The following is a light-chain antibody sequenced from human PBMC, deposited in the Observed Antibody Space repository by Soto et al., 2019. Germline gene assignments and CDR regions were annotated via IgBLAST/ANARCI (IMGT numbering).Light chain of an antibody. V-gene: IGKV3-20*01. CDR2: GAS. Sequence: EIVLTQSPGTLALSPGERATLSCRASQSVSSSYLAWYQQKPGQAPRLLIYGASSRATGIPDRFSGSGSGTDFTLTISRLEPEDFAVYYCQPYGSSPTTFGGG. J-gene: IGKJ4*01. CDR1: QSVSSSY. CDR3: QPYGSSPTT.